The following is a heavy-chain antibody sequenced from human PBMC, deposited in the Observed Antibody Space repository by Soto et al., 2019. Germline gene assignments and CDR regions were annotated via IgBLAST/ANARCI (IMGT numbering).Heavy chain of an antibody. V-gene: IGHV3-66*04. CDR2: IYSGGST. Sequence: EVQLVESGGGLVQPGGSLRLSCAASGVTVSSNYMSWVRQAPGKGLEWVSVIYSGGSTYYADSVKGRFTISRDNSKNTLYLQMNSLRAEDTAVYYCARHGYTYGGGYFYYGGQGIRVTVSS. CDR1: GVTVSSNY. J-gene: IGHJ4*02. CDR3: ARHGYTYGGGYFYY. D-gene: IGHD5-18*01.